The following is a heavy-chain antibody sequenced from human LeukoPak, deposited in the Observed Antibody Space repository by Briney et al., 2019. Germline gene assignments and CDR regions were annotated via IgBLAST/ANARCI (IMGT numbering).Heavy chain of an antibody. CDR3: ASGMRVGPNI. CDR1: GFTFSSYW. D-gene: IGHD1-26*01. V-gene: IGHV3-74*01. Sequence: GGSLRLSCAASGFTFSSYWMHWVRQAPGKGLVRVSRINTDGSSTSYADSVKGRFTISRDNAKNTLYLQMNSLRAEDTAVYYCASGMRVGPNIWGQGTLVTVSS. CDR2: INTDGSST. J-gene: IGHJ4*02.